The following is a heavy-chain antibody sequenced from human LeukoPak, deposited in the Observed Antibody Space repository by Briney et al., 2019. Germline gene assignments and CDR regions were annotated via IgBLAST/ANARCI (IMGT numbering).Heavy chain of an antibody. CDR3: AREGVGHYYYYYYMDV. Sequence: GGSLRLSCAASGFTFSTYNMNWVRQAPGKGLEWVAYITISTTLIYYADSVKGRFTISRDNAKNSLYLQMNSLRAEDTAIYYCAREGVGHYYYYYYMDVWGKGTTVTISS. CDR1: GFTFSTYN. CDR2: ITISTTLI. V-gene: IGHV3-48*04. J-gene: IGHJ6*03. D-gene: IGHD2-8*01.